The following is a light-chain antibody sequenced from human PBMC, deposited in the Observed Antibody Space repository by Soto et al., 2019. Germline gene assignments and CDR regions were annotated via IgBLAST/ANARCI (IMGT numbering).Light chain of an antibody. CDR1: QPISRW. CDR3: QQAFSLPLT. Sequence: DIQMTQSPASVSAFVGDRVTITCRASQPISRWLAWYRQKPGETPKRLIYAASYLGSGVPSRISGSGSGTNFTLTISSLQPEDSAVYYCQQAFSLPLTFGQGTRLDIK. V-gene: IGKV1-12*01. J-gene: IGKJ5*01. CDR2: AAS.